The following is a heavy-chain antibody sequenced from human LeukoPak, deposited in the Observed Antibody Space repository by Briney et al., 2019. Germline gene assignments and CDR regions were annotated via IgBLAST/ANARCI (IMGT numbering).Heavy chain of an antibody. CDR1: GYTSTSYG. J-gene: IGHJ4*02. D-gene: IGHD2-8*01. V-gene: IGHV1-18*01. CDR2: ISAYNGNT. CDR3: ARGVVLMVYALHYFDY. Sequence: GASVKVSCKASGYTSTSYGISWVRQAPGQGLEWMGWISAYNGNTDYAQKLQGRVTMTTDTSTSTAYMELRSLRSDDTAVYYCARGVVLMVYALHYFDYWGQGTLVTVSS.